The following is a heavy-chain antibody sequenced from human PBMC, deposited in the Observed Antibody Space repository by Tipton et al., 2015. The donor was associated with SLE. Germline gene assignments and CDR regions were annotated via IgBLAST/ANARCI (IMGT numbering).Heavy chain of an antibody. J-gene: IGHJ4*02. CDR2: INRSEST. D-gene: IGHD5-12*01. Sequence: LRLSCAVYGGSFSGYYWSWIRQPPGKGLEWIGEINRSESTNYNPSLRSRVTISVDTSKNQFSLKLSSVTAADTAVYYCARGPPLALGGFDYWGQGTLVTVSS. CDR3: ARGPPLALGGFDY. V-gene: IGHV4-34*01. CDR1: GGSFSGYY.